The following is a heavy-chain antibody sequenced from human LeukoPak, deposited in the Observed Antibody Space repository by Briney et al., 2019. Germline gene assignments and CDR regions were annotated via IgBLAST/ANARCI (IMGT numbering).Heavy chain of an antibody. D-gene: IGHD2-2*01. Sequence: SETLSLTCAAYGESLSGYYWSWIRQPPGKGLEWIGEINHSGSTNYNPSLKSRVTISVDTSKNQLSLKLSSVTAADTAEYCCARGVGMTVSTEAVFDYWGQGTLVTVSS. CDR3: ARGVGMTVSTEAVFDY. J-gene: IGHJ4*02. CDR2: INHSGST. V-gene: IGHV4-34*01. CDR1: GESLSGYY.